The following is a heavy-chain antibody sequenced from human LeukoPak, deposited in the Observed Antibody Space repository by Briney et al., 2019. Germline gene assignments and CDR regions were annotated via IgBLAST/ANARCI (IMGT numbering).Heavy chain of an antibody. CDR2: IYTGGSA. D-gene: IGHD3-3*01. V-gene: IGHV3-53*01. J-gene: IGHJ4*02. CDR3: VSSTIFGVTITDC. Sequence: GGSLRLSCAACGFTVSTIHISWVRQAPGKGLEWVSIIYTGGSAQYAESVKGRFTISRDSSRNTVYLQMNSLRAEDTAVYYCVSSTIFGVTITDCWGQGTLVTVSS. CDR1: GFTVSTIH.